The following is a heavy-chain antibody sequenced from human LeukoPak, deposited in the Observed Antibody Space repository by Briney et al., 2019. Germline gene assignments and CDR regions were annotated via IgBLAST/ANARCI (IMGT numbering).Heavy chain of an antibody. CDR3: ARNGGNSDFDY. Sequence: SETLSLTCAVSGASISSNNCWTWVRQPPRKGLEWIGEIYDSGSTNYNPSLKSRVTISIDKSKKQFSLTLSSMTAADTAVYYCARNGGNSDFDYWGQGTLVTVSS. CDR2: IYDSGST. J-gene: IGHJ4*02. CDR1: GASISSNNC. V-gene: IGHV4-4*02. D-gene: IGHD4-23*01.